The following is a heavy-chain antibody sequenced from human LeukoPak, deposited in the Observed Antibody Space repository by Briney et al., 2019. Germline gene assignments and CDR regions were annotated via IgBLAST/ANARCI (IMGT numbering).Heavy chain of an antibody. J-gene: IGHJ4*02. Sequence: PSETLSLSCTVTGGSNSSGSYYWGWIRQPPGKGLEWIGSMHYNERTYSSPSLKSRVTISVDTSKNQFSLNLSSVTAADTAVFYCASTYYDILTPSYYFDFWGRGTLVTVPS. CDR2: MHYNERT. V-gene: IGHV4-39*01. CDR3: ASTYYDILTPSYYFDF. D-gene: IGHD3-9*01. CDR1: GGSNSSGSYY.